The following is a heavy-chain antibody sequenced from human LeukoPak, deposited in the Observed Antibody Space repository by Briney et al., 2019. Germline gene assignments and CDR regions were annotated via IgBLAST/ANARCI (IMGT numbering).Heavy chain of an antibody. CDR1: GYSFTSYW. Sequence: GESLKISCQGSGYSFTSYWIGWVRQMPGKGLEWMGIIYPGDSDTRYSPSFQGQVTISADKSISTAYLQWSSLKASDTAMYYCARLFSKKPTNVWFGELLSGSDAFDIWGQGTMVTVSS. D-gene: IGHD3-10*01. CDR3: ARLFSKKPTNVWFGELLSGSDAFDI. CDR2: IYPGDSDT. J-gene: IGHJ3*02. V-gene: IGHV5-51*01.